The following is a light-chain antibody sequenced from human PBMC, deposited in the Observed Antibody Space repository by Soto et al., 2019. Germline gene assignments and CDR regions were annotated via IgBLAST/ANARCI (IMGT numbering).Light chain of an antibody. CDR3: SSYTSSSTTYG. Sequence: QSVLTQPASVSGSPGQSITISCTGTSSDVGGYNYVSWYQQHPVKAPKLMIYDVTNRPSGVSDRFSGSKSGNTASLTISGLQAEDEADYYCSSYTSSSTTYGFGTGTKVTVL. V-gene: IGLV2-14*01. CDR1: SSDVGGYNY. J-gene: IGLJ1*01. CDR2: DVT.